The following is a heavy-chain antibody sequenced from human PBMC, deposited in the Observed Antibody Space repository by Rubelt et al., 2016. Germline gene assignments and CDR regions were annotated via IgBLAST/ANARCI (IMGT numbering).Heavy chain of an antibody. CDR3: AKGLVAGNRGDAFDI. Sequence: EVQLVESGGDLVQPGGSLRLSCAASGFTFSNYAMSWVRQAPGKGLEWVSGISGSGGTTSYADSVKGRCTISRDNSKNTLDLQMNSLRAEESAVYYCAKGLVAGNRGDAFDIWGQGTMATVSS. D-gene: IGHD2-2*01. J-gene: IGHJ3*02. V-gene: IGHV3-23*04. CDR1: GFTFSNYA. CDR2: ISGSGGTT.